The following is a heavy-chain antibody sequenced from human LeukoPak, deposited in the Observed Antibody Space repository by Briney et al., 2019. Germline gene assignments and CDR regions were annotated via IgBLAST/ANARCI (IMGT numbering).Heavy chain of an antibody. D-gene: IGHD3-10*01. CDR1: AGSISSGDYY. V-gene: IGHV4-30-4*01. CDR2: IYYSGST. Sequence: SQTLSFTCTVSAGSISSGDYYWSWIRQPPGKGLEWIGYIYYSGSTYYNPSLKSRVTISVDTSKNQFSLKLSSVTAADTAVYYCARDRLLWFGEAMHGMDVWGQGTTVTVSS. CDR3: ARDRLLWFGEAMHGMDV. J-gene: IGHJ6*02.